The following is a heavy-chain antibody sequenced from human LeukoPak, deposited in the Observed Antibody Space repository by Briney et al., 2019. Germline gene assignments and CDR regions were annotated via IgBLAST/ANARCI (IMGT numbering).Heavy chain of an antibody. CDR1: GFTFSSYS. CDR3: AKGSGAGDYFDY. D-gene: IGHD3-10*01. V-gene: IGHV3-48*01. Sequence: GGSLRLSCAASGFTFSSYSMNWVRQAPGKGLEWISYISTSASAVYYADSVKGRFTISRDNSKNTLYLQMNSLRAEDTAVYYCAKGSGAGDYFDYWGQGTLVTVSS. CDR2: ISTSASAV. J-gene: IGHJ4*02.